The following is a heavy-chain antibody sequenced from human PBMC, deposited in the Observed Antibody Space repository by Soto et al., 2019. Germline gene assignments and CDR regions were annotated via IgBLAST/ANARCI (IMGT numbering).Heavy chain of an antibody. Sequence: DVQLLESGGGLVQWGGSLRLSCVTSGFTFSTYGMTWVRQAPGKGLEWVSYGGSGGSRYYAESVKGRFTISRDNSKNTLSLEMNSLRAEDTATYYCVKFRGRAYPYYYMDVWGQRTTVTVSS. V-gene: IGHV3-23*01. CDR3: VKFRGRAYPYYYMDV. CDR1: GFTFSTYG. J-gene: IGHJ6*03. CDR2: YGGSGGSR. D-gene: IGHD3-10*01.